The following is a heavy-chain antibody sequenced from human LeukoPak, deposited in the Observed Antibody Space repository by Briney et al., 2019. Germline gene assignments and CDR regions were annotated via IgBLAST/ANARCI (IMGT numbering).Heavy chain of an antibody. Sequence: GGSLRLSCAASGFTFSSYAMHWVRQAPGKGLEWVAVISYDGSNKYYADSVKGRFTISRDNSKNTLYLQMNSLRAEDTAVYYCARDKVGNYYDSSGYHPRFDYWGQGTLVTVSS. CDR3: ARDKVGNYYDSSGYHPRFDY. CDR1: GFTFSSYA. D-gene: IGHD3-22*01. CDR2: ISYDGSNK. V-gene: IGHV3-30*04. J-gene: IGHJ4*02.